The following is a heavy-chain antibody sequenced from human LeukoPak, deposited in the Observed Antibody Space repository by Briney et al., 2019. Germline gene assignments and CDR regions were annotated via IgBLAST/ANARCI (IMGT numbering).Heavy chain of an antibody. CDR1: GFTFSSYA. Sequence: GGSLRLSCAASGFTFSSYAMSWVRQAPGKGLEWVSVISGSGGSTYYADSVKGRFTISRDSSKNTLYLQMNSLRAEDTAVYYCAKVLGQWTHALLFDCWGQGTLVTVSS. CDR2: ISGSGGST. V-gene: IGHV3-23*01. J-gene: IGHJ4*02. CDR3: AKVLGQWTHALLFDC. D-gene: IGHD6-19*01.